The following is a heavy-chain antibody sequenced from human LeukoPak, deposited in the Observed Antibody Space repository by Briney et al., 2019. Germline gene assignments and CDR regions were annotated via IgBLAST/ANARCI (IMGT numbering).Heavy chain of an antibody. D-gene: IGHD5-24*01. CDR2: IIPIFGTA. CDR3: ARGRDGYYDY. CDR1: GYTFTSYG. V-gene: IGHV1-69*13. Sequence: ASVKVSCKASGYTFTSYGISWVRQAPGQGLEWMGGIIPIFGTANYAQKFQGRVTITADESTSTAYMELSSLRSEDTAVYYCARGRDGYYDYWGQGTLVTVSS. J-gene: IGHJ4*02.